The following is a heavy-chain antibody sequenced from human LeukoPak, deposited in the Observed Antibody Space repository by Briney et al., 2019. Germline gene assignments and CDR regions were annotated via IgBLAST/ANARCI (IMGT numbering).Heavy chain of an antibody. Sequence: PGGSLRLSCTASGFTFGDYAMSWFRQAPGKGLEWVGFIRSKAYGGTTEYAASVKGRFTISRDDSKSIAYLQMNSLKTEDTAVYYCTGAIAAAEFDYWGQGTLVTVSS. CDR3: TGAIAAAEFDY. V-gene: IGHV3-49*03. CDR1: GFTFGDYA. CDR2: IRSKAYGGTT. J-gene: IGHJ4*02. D-gene: IGHD6-13*01.